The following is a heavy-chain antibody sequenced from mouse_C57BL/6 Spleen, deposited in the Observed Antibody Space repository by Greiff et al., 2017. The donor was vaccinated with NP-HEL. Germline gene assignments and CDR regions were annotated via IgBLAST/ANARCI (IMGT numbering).Heavy chain of an antibody. J-gene: IGHJ1*03. Sequence: QVQLQQSGPELVKPGASVKISCKASGYAFSSSWMNWVKQRPGKGLEWIGRIYPGDGDTNYNGKFKGKATLTADKSSSTAYMQLSSLTSEDSAVYFCASITTVVATPWYFDVWGTGTTVTVSS. CDR2: IYPGDGDT. CDR3: ASITTVVATPWYFDV. V-gene: IGHV1-82*01. D-gene: IGHD1-1*01. CDR1: GYAFSSSW.